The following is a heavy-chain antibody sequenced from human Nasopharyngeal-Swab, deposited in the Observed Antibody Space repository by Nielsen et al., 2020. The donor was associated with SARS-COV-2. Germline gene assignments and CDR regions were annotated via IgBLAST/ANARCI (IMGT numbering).Heavy chain of an antibody. J-gene: IGHJ4*02. Sequence: GESLKISCAASGFTFSSYNMNWVRQAPGKGLEWVSSISSSSYIYYADSVKGRFTISRDNAKNSLYLQMNSLRAEDTAVYYCARDPGRWVRGVYYWGQGTLVTVSS. V-gene: IGHV3-21*01. D-gene: IGHD3-10*01. CDR1: GFTFSSYN. CDR3: ARDPGRWVRGVYY. CDR2: ISSSSYI.